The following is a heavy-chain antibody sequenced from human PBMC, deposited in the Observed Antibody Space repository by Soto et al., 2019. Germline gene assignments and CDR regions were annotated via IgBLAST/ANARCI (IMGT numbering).Heavy chain of an antibody. D-gene: IGHD6-19*01. CDR2: INGDGSTK. J-gene: IGHJ4*02. CDR1: GFTFSSYW. Sequence: EVQLVESGGGLVQPGGSLRLSCAASGFTFSSYWMSWVRQAPGKGLEWVANINGDGSTKYYADSVKGRFTISRDNAKNSLLLQINSLRAEDTAVYYCARGVCAVAGNGDWGQGTLVTVSS. CDR3: ARGVCAVAGNGD. V-gene: IGHV3-7*01.